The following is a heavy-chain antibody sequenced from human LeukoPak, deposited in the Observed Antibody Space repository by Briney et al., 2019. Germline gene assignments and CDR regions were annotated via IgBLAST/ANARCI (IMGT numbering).Heavy chain of an antibody. J-gene: IGHJ6*02. CDR1: GYTFTSYY. V-gene: IGHV1-2*02. CDR2: INPNSGGT. CDR3: ATGYCSSTSCYRGVAPHYYGMDV. Sequence: PGASVKVSCKASGYTFTSYYMHWVRQAPGQGLGWMGWINPNSGGTNYAQKFQGRVTMTRDTSISTAYMELSRLRSDDTAVYYCATGYCSSTSCYRGVAPHYYGMDVWGQGTTVTVSS. D-gene: IGHD2-2*01.